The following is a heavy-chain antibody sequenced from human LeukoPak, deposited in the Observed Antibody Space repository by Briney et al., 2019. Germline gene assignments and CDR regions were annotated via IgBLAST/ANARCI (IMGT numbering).Heavy chain of an antibody. D-gene: IGHD6-13*01. CDR2: IKSKPDGGTT. Sequence: PGGSLRLSCGASGFTFTNSYMRWVRQAPGKGLEWVGLIKSKPDGGTTDCAAPVKGRSTISRDESANKLYLQMNGLKTEDTGVYYCTAGHYSSLWGQGTLVTVSS. CDR1: GFTFTNSY. J-gene: IGHJ4*02. CDR3: TAGHYSSL. V-gene: IGHV3-15*01.